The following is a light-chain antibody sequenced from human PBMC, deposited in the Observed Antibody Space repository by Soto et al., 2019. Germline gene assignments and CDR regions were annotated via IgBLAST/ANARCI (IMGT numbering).Light chain of an antibody. J-gene: IGKJ4*01. V-gene: IGKV1-12*01. CDR1: QSIYKW. CDR3: QLADSFPLS. Sequence: DIQMTQSPSSVSASIGDRVTISCRASQSIYKWLVWYQQKPGKAPKLLIDAASSLQRGVTSRFSGSGYGTDFTLTISSLQPEDFATYYCQLADSFPLSFGGGTKVEI. CDR2: AAS.